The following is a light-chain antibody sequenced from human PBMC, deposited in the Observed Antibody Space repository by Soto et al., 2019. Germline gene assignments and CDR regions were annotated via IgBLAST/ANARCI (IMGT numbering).Light chain of an antibody. Sequence: DIQMTQSPSTLSASVGDRVTITCRASQSISSWLAWYQQKPGKAPKLLIYKASSLESGVPSRFSGSGSGTAFTLTISSLQPDDFATFYCQQYNSVFPCTFGQGTKVEIK. CDR2: KAS. V-gene: IGKV1-5*03. J-gene: IGKJ2*02. CDR3: QQYNSVFPCT. CDR1: QSISSW.